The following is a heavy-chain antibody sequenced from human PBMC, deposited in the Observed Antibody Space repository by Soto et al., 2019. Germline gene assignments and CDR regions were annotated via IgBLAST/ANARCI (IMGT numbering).Heavy chain of an antibody. V-gene: IGHV4-38-2*02. CDR1: GYSITSGYY. CDR2: AFHVGHT. J-gene: IGHJ4*02. Sequence: SETLSLTCSVSGYSITSGYYWGCIRQSPGKGPEWIGCAFHVGHTYYNPSLKSRVTISPDTSKNHFSLRLDSVTAADTAVYYCARGPDVVVAPTAEGYYFDHWGQGALVTVSS. CDR3: ARGPDVVVAPTAEGYYFDH. D-gene: IGHD1-1*01.